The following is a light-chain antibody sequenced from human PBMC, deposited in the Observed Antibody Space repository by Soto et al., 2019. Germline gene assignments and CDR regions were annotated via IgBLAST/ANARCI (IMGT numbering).Light chain of an antibody. Sequence: QSALTQPASVSGSPGQSITISCTGTSSDVGGYDYVSWYQQHPGKAPKLMIHDVSNRPSGVSSRFSGSKSGNTASLTISGLQAEDEADYYCSSYASSSTLYVFGTGTKVTVL. CDR3: SSYASSSTLYV. CDR2: DVS. J-gene: IGLJ1*01. CDR1: SSDVGGYDY. V-gene: IGLV2-14*01.